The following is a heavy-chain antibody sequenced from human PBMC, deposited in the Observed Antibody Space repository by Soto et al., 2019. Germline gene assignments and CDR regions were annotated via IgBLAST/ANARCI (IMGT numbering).Heavy chain of an antibody. CDR1: AVSISNSSYY. Sequence: PSETLSLTCTVSAVSISNSSYYWGWIRRPPGKGLEWIGTIYYSGITYYNPSLKSRVTISVDTSKNQFSLKLTSVTAADTAVYYCARHGSNWGQGTLVTASS. J-gene: IGHJ4*02. CDR2: IYYSGIT. V-gene: IGHV4-39*01. CDR3: ARHGSN.